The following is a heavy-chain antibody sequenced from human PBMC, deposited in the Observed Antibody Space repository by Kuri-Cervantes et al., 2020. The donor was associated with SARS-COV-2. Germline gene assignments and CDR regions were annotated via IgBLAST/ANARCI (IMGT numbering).Heavy chain of an antibody. CDR2: IYYSGST. J-gene: IGHJ2*01. Sequence: SETLSLTCTVSGGSISSYYWSWIRQPPGKGLEWIGYIYYSGSTNYNPSLKSRVTISVDTSKNQFSLKLSSVTAADTAVYYCARDRPWQGYFDLWGRGTLVTVSS. CDR3: ARDRPWQGYFDL. CDR1: GGSISSYY. V-gene: IGHV4-59*12.